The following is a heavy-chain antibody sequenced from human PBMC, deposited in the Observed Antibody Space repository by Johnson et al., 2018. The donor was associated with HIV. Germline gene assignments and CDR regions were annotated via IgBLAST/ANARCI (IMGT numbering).Heavy chain of an antibody. CDR1: GFTFSSYG. Sequence: QVQLVESGGGVVQPGRSLRLSCAASGFTFSSYGMHWVRQAPGKGLEWVVVIWYDGSNKYYADSVKGRFTISRDNSKNTLYLQMNSLRAEDTAVYYCAKEQLLRAFDIWGQGTMVTVSS. J-gene: IGHJ3*02. D-gene: IGHD2-15*01. CDR2: IWYDGSNK. V-gene: IGHV3-33*06. CDR3: AKEQLLRAFDI.